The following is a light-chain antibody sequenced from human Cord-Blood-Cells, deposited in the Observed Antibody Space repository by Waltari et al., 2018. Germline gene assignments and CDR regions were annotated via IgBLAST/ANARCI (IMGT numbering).Light chain of an antibody. V-gene: IGLV1-44*01. CDR2: SNN. CDR3: AAWDDSLNGWV. Sequence: QSVLTQPPSASGTPGQRVTIPCSGSSSNIGSNTVTWYQQLPGTAPKLLIYSNNHRPSGVPDRFSGSKSGTSASLAISGLQSEDEADYYCAAWDDSLNGWVFGGGTKLTVL. J-gene: IGLJ3*02. CDR1: SSNIGSNT.